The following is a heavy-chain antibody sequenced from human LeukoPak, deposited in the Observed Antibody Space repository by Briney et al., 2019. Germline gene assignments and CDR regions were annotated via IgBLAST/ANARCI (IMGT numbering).Heavy chain of an antibody. CDR1: GNSISSGDNY. D-gene: IGHD1-14*01. J-gene: IGHJ4*02. CDR3: ARAPHTSPTDYYFDF. CDR2: VYRSGSA. V-gene: IGHV4-61*02. Sequence: SQTLSLTCTVSGNSISSGDNYWSWIRQPAGKGLEWIGTVYRSGSAYHNPSLKSRLTISIDTSKNQFSLKLTSVTAADTALYFCARAPHTSPTDYYFDFWGPGTLVTVSS.